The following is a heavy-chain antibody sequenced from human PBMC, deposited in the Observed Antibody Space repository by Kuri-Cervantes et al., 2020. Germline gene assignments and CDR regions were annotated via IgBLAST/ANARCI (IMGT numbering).Heavy chain of an antibody. CDR1: GFTFSDYY. Sequence: GGSLRLSCAASGFTFSDYYMNWVRQAPGKGLDWVSTIISGAGTHYADSVRGRFTISRDNSKNTLYLQMNSLRAEDTAVYYCAREGIRSSSWFLYYWGQGTLVTVSS. V-gene: IGHV3-66*02. D-gene: IGHD6-13*01. J-gene: IGHJ4*02. CDR2: IISGAGT. CDR3: AREGIRSSSWFLYY.